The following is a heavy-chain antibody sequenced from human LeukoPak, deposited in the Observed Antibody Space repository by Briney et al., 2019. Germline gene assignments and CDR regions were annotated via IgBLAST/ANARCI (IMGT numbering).Heavy chain of an antibody. V-gene: IGHV1-2*02. Sequence: GASVTVSCKASGYTFTVYHLHWVRQAPGQGLEWMGWISAYNGNTNYAQKLQGRVTMTRDTSISTAYMELSRLRSDDTAVYYCASHLQRNAGRYYYMDVWGKGTTVSVSS. D-gene: IGHD1-1*01. J-gene: IGHJ6*03. CDR3: ASHLQRNAGRYYYMDV. CDR1: GYTFTVYH. CDR2: ISAYNGNT.